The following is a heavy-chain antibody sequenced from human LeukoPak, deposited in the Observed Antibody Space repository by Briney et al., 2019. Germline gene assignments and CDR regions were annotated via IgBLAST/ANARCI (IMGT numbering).Heavy chain of an antibody. V-gene: IGHV1-46*01. Sequence: GASVKVSCKASGYTFTSYYMHWVRQAPGQGLEWMGIINPSCGSTSYAQKFQGRVTMTRDTSTSTVYMELSSLRSEDTAVYYCAKSSSWYSVADYWGQGTLVTVSS. J-gene: IGHJ4*02. D-gene: IGHD6-13*01. CDR1: GYTFTSYY. CDR2: INPSCGST. CDR3: AKSSSWYSVADY.